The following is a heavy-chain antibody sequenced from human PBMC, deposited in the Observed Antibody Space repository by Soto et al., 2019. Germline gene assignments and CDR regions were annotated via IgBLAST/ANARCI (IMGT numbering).Heavy chain of an antibody. CDR2: INPGSGVT. D-gene: IGHD1-1*01. CDR3: ARVARHKNARFDT. CDR1: GYSFTKYH. V-gene: IGHV1-2*02. Sequence: GASVKVSCKASGYSFTKYHIHWVRQAPGQGLEWMGWINPGSGVTNQAQKFQGRVTMTRDTSITTTYMELNSLTSDDTAVYYCARVARHKNARFDTWGPGALLTVSS. J-gene: IGHJ4*02.